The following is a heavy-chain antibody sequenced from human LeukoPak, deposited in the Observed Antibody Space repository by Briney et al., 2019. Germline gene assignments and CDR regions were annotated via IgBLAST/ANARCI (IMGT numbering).Heavy chain of an antibody. J-gene: IGHJ6*03. CDR1: GFTFGDYA. CDR3: TREGSSWGNYYYYYMDV. Sequence: GGSLRLSCTASGFTFGDYAMSWFRQAPGEGLEWVGFIRSKAYGGTTEYAASVKGRFTISRDDSKSIAYLQMNSLKTEDTAVYYCTREGSSWGNYYYYYMDVWGKGTTVTVSS. CDR2: IRSKAYGGTT. D-gene: IGHD6-13*01. V-gene: IGHV3-49*03.